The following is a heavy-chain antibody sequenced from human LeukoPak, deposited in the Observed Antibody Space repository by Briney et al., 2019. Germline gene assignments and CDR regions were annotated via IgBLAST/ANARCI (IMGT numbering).Heavy chain of an antibody. Sequence: ASVKVSCKASGYTFTSYDINWVRQATGQGLEWMGWMNPNSGNTGYAQKFQGRVTMTRNTSISTAYMELSSLRSEDTAVYYCARGPPTGTWYYSYMDVWGKGTTVTVSS. CDR2: MNPNSGNT. J-gene: IGHJ6*03. V-gene: IGHV1-8*01. D-gene: IGHD1-1*01. CDR3: ARGPPTGTWYYSYMDV. CDR1: GYTFTSYD.